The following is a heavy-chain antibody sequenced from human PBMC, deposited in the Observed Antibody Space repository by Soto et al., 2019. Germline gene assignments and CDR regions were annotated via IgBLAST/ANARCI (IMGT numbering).Heavy chain of an antibody. J-gene: IGHJ4*02. Sequence: QVQLVQSGAEVKKPGASVKVSCKASGYTFTNYYIHWVRQAPGQGLEWMGMIHPGGGGTRYAQKFQGRVTMTRDTSASTVYMEVSSLRSEDTAVYYCARGHGAYFDSRGQGALVTVSS. CDR3: ARGHGAYFDS. D-gene: IGHD3-16*01. CDR2: IHPGGGGT. CDR1: GYTFTNYY. V-gene: IGHV1-46*01.